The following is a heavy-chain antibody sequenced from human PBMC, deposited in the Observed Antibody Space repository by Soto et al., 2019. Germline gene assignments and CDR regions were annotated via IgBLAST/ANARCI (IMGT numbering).Heavy chain of an antibody. J-gene: IGHJ4*02. CDR2: IWYDGSNK. CDR3: ARDRFRNQLPLDY. CDR1: GFTFSSYG. D-gene: IGHD2-2*01. V-gene: IGHV3-33*01. Sequence: GGSLRLSCAASGFTFSSYGMHWVRQAPGKGLEWVAVIWYDGSNKYYADSVKGRFTISRDNSKNTLYLQMNSLRAEDTAVYYCARDRFRNQLPLDYWGQGTLVTVSS.